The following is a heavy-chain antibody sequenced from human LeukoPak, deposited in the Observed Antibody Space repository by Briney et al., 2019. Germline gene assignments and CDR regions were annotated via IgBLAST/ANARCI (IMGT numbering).Heavy chain of an antibody. Sequence: PGGSLRLSCAASGFTFSSYSMNWVRQAPGKGLEWVSAISGSGGSTYYADSVKGRFTISRDNSKNTLYLQMNSLRAEDTAVYYCAKVGYYYDSSGYRDYWGQGTLVTVSS. D-gene: IGHD3-22*01. CDR1: GFTFSSYS. CDR3: AKVGYYYDSSGYRDY. V-gene: IGHV3-23*01. J-gene: IGHJ4*02. CDR2: ISGSGGST.